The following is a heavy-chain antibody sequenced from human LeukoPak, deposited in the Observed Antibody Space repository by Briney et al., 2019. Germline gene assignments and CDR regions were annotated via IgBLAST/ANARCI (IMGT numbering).Heavy chain of an antibody. Sequence: GGSLRLSCAASGFTFSTYWMHWVRQAPGKGLVWVSRIKSDGSTNYADSVKGRFTISRDNDKNTVSLQMNRLRPEDTGVYYCARAPSEIGGYYPEYFRHWGQGTLVTVSS. J-gene: IGHJ1*01. V-gene: IGHV3-74*01. CDR3: ARAPSEIGGYYPEYFRH. CDR1: GFTFSTYW. D-gene: IGHD3-22*01. CDR2: IKSDGST.